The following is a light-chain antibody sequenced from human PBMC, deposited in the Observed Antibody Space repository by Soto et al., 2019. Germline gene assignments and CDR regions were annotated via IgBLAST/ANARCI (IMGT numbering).Light chain of an antibody. J-gene: IGLJ2*01. CDR1: SSDVGGYDY. Sequence: QSALTQPASVSGSPGQSITISCTGTSSDVGGYDYVSWYQQHPGKAPKLMIYDVTNRPSGVSTRFSASKSGNTASLTISGLQAEDEADYYCCSSSSITTRIFGGGTKLTVL. V-gene: IGLV2-14*03. CDR3: CSSSSITTRI. CDR2: DVT.